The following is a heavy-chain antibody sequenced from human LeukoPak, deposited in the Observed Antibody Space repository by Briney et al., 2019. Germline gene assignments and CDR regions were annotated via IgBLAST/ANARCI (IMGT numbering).Heavy chain of an antibody. CDR3: ARSDWFDP. Sequence: GGSLRLSCAASGFTISGHWMHWVRQVPGKGLVWVSRSKSDGSSTSYADSVKGRFTISRDNAKNTLYLQMNSLRVEDTAVYYCARSDWFDPWGQGTLVTVSS. J-gene: IGHJ5*02. CDR2: SKSDGSST. CDR1: GFTISGHW. V-gene: IGHV3-74*01.